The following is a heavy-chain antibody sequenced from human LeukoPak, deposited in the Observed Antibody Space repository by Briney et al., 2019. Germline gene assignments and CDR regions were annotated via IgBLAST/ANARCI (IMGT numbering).Heavy chain of an antibody. J-gene: IGHJ6*03. Sequence: ASVKVSCEASGYTFTSYGISWVRQAPGQGLEWMGWISAYNGNTNYAQKLQGRVTMTTDTSTSTAYMELRSLRSDDTAVYYCARNYYDSSGYYFGDYYYYYMDVWGKGTTVTVSS. V-gene: IGHV1-18*01. CDR3: ARNYYDSSGYYFGDYYYYYMDV. CDR2: ISAYNGNT. CDR1: GYTFTSYG. D-gene: IGHD3-22*01.